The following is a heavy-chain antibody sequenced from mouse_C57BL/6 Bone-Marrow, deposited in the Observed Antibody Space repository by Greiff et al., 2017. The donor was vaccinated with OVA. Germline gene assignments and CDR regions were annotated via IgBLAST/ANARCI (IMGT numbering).Heavy chain of an antibody. V-gene: IGHV1-82*01. J-gene: IGHJ1*03. CDR2: IYPGDGDT. Sequence: QVQLQQSGPELVKPGASVKISCKASGYAFSSSWMNWVKQRPGKGLEWIGRIYPGDGDTNYNGKFKGKATLTADKSSSTAYMQLSSLTSEDSAVYFCARSEYADVWGTGTTVTVSS. D-gene: IGHD2-10*02. CDR1: GYAFSSSW. CDR3: ARSEYADV.